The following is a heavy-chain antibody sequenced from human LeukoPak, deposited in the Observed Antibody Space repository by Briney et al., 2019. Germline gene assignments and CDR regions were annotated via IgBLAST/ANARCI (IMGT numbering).Heavy chain of an antibody. J-gene: IGHJ6*02. CDR1: GGSISSSSYY. CDR2: IYYSGST. D-gene: IGHD2-15*01. Sequence: SETLSLTCTVSGGSISSSSYYWGWIRQPPGKGLEWIGSIYYSGSTCYNPSLKSRVTISVDTSKNQFSLKLSSVTAADTAVYYCARRGISRGYGMDVWGQGTTVTVSS. V-gene: IGHV4-39*01. CDR3: ARRGISRGYGMDV.